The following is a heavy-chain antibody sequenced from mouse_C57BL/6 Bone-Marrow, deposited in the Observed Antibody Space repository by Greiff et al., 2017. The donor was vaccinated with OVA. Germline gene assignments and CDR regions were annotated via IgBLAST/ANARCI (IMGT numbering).Heavy chain of an antibody. V-gene: IGHV1-61*01. Sequence: QVHVKQSGAELVRPGSSVKLSCKASGYTFTSYWMAWVKQRPGQGLEWFGNIYPSDSETNYNQKFKDKATLTVDKSSSTTYMQLSSLTSEDAAVYYYCARPITAYYFDYWGQGTTLTVSS. D-gene: IGHD1-1*01. CDR3: CARPITAYYFDY. J-gene: IGHJ2*01. CDR2: IYPSDSET. CDR1: GYTFTSYW.